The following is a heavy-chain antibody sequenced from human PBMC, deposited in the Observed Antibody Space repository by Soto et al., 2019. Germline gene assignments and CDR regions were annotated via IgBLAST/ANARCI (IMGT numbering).Heavy chain of an antibody. D-gene: IGHD3-22*01. J-gene: IGHJ5*02. Sequence: AAVKGSGKASGYTFTADYIPWVRQAPGQGLEWMGWINPKSGATNYAQKFQGWVTMTSDTSISTAYMDLTRLKSDDSAVYYCARDAYYYYSSAYLGWFDPWGQGTLVTVS. V-gene: IGHV1-2*04. CDR3: ARDAYYYYSSAYLGWFDP. CDR2: INPKSGAT. CDR1: GYTFTADY.